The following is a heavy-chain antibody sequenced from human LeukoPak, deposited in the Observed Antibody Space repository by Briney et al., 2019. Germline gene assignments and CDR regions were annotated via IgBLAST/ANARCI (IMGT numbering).Heavy chain of an antibody. D-gene: IGHD1-26*01. J-gene: IGHJ4*02. Sequence: ASVKVSCKASGYTFTSYYMHWVRQAPGQGLEWMGIINPSGGSTSYAQKFQGRVTMTRDTSISTAYMELNRLRSDDTAVYYCATFAGEHQAPFDYWGQGTLVTVSS. CDR2: INPSGGST. CDR3: ATFAGEHQAPFDY. V-gene: IGHV1-46*01. CDR1: GYTFTSYY.